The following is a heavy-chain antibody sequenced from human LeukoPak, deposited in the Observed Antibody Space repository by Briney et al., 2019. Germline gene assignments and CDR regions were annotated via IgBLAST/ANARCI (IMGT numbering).Heavy chain of an antibody. Sequence: SESLSLTCAVYGGSFSGYYWSWIRQPPGKGLEWIGEINHRRSTNYNPSLKSRVTMSVDTSKNQFSLNLSSVTAADTAVYYCARGQFWSGYSIWGQRTLVTVSS. CDR1: GGSFSGYY. J-gene: IGHJ4*02. D-gene: IGHD3-3*02. CDR2: INHRRST. CDR3: ARGQFWSGYSI. V-gene: IGHV4-34*01.